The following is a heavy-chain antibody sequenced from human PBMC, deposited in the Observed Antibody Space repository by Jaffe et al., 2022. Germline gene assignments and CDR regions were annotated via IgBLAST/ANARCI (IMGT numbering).Heavy chain of an antibody. CDR1: GFSLSTSGVG. D-gene: IGHD6-19*01. J-gene: IGHJ4*02. CDR3: AHPRSGWYLDAYYFDY. Sequence: QITLKESGPTLVKPTQTLTLTCTFSGFSLSTSGVGVGWIRQPPGKALEWLALIYWNDDKRYSPSLKSRLTITKDTSKNQVVLTMTNMDPVDTATYYCAHPRSGWYLDAYYFDYWGQGTLVTVSS. V-gene: IGHV2-5*01. CDR2: IYWNDDK.